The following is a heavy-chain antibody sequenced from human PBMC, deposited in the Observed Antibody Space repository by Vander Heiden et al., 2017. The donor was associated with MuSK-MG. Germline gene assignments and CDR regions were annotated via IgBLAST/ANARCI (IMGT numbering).Heavy chain of an antibody. CDR2: IYYSGST. V-gene: IGHV4-39*01. CDR1: GGSISSSSYY. J-gene: IGHJ3*02. CDR3: ARHYSGWYSDAFDI. Sequence: QLQLQESGPGLVKPSETLSLTCTVSGGSISSSSYYWGWIRQPPGKGLEWIGGIYYSGSTYYNPSLKSRVTISVDTSKNQFSLKLSSVTAADTAVYYCARHYSGWYSDAFDIWGQGTMVTVSS. D-gene: IGHD6-19*01.